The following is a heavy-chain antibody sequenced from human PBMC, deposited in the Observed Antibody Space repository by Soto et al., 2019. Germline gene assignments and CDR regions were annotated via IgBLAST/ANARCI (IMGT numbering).Heavy chain of an antibody. J-gene: IGHJ4*03. Sequence: EVRLLESGGNLVQPGGSLRLSCAGSGFTFSSNAMSWVRQAPGKGLEWVSSVSGDGYASDYADSVKGQFTVSRHNSKNTLYLQMNSLRAEDTAVYYCAKRHYFGSGSFALATWGQGTLVTVSS. CDR3: AKRHYFGSGSFALAT. D-gene: IGHD3-10*01. CDR1: GFTFSSNA. CDR2: VSGDGYAS. V-gene: IGHV3-23*01.